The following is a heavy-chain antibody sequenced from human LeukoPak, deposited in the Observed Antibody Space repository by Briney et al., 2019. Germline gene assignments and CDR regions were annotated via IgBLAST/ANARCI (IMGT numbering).Heavy chain of an antibody. CDR3: ARGGSLRPPIYFDY. D-gene: IGHD6-13*01. Sequence: PSETXSLTCTVSGGSISSYYWSWVRQPPGKGLEWVGYIYYSGSTNYNPSLKSRVTISVDTSKNQFSLKLSSVTAADTAVYYCARGGSLRPPIYFDYWGQGTLVTVSS. V-gene: IGHV4-59*01. CDR1: GGSISSYY. CDR2: IYYSGST. J-gene: IGHJ4*02.